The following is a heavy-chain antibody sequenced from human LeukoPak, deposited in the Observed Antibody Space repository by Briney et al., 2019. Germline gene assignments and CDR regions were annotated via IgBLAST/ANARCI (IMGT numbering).Heavy chain of an antibody. D-gene: IGHD2-15*01. CDR2: ISPDGNRE. CDR3: ASTFPYCSSGTCAL. Sequence: GGSLRLSCAASGLTFSSYWMTWVRQGPGKGLEWVATISPDGNRENYVDSVKGRLSISRDNAKNSIFLQMRSLRAEDTAMYYCASTFPYCSSGTCALGGQGTLVTVSS. CDR1: GLTFSSYW. J-gene: IGHJ4*02. V-gene: IGHV3-7*01.